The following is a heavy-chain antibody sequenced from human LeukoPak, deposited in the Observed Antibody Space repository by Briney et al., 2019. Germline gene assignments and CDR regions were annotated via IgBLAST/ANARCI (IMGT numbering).Heavy chain of an antibody. CDR1: GFTVSRNYY. CDR2: INPSGGST. D-gene: IGHD6-19*01. V-gene: IGHV3-23*01. CDR3: AKAVSHSYFDF. J-gene: IGHJ4*02. Sequence: PGGSLRLSCEASGFTVSRNYYMNWVRQAPGRGLEWVSGINPSGGSTYYADSVKGRFTISRDNSKNTLYLQMNSLRAEDTALYFCAKAVSHSYFDFWGQGTLVTVSA.